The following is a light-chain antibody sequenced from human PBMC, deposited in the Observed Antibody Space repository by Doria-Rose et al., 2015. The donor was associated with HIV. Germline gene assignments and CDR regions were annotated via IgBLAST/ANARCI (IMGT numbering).Light chain of an antibody. Sequence: TPSPGTLSLTPGARATLSCSASQSFSSTYLAWYQQKPGQAPSLLIYDGSTRATGIPDRFSASGSGTDFTLTINRLEPEDFALYYCHQYGTSWTFGQGTKAEI. CDR2: DGS. CDR1: QSFSSTY. J-gene: IGKJ1*01. V-gene: IGKV3-20*01. CDR3: HQYGTSWT.